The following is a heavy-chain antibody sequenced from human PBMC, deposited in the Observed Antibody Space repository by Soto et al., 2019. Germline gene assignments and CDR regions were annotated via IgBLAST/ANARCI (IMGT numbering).Heavy chain of an antibody. J-gene: IGHJ6*02. V-gene: IGHV3-30*18. CDR2: ISYDGSNK. Sequence: GGSLRLSCAASGFTFSSYGMHWVRQAPGKGLEWVAVISYDGSNKYYADSVKGRFTISRDNSKNTLYLQMNSLRAEDTAVYYCAKAYYDFWSGYSSLLTCYYYGMDVWGQGTTVTVSS. CDR1: GFTFSSYG. D-gene: IGHD3-3*01. CDR3: AKAYYDFWSGYSSLLTCYYYGMDV.